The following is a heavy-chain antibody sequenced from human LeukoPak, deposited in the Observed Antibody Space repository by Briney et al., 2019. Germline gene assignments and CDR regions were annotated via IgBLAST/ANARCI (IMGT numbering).Heavy chain of an antibody. CDR2: IRYEGSNE. J-gene: IGHJ4*02. D-gene: IGHD3-3*01. Sequence: EGSLRLSCAASGFTFSNYGMHWVRQAPGKGLEWVACIRYEGSNEYYADSVKGRFTISRDNSKNTLYLQMNSLRAEDTAVYYCASKRFLEIQWGQGTLVTVSS. V-gene: IGHV3-30*02. CDR1: GFTFSNYG. CDR3: ASKRFLEIQ.